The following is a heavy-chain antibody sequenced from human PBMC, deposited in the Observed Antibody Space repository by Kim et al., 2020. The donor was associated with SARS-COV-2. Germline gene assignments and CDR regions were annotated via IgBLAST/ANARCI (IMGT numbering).Heavy chain of an antibody. J-gene: IGHJ5*02. V-gene: IGHV1-69*13. CDR1: GGTFSSYA. CDR3: ARVRMGATSLAVHP. CDR2: IIPIFGTA. D-gene: IGHD1-26*01. Sequence: SVKVSGKASGGTFSSYAISWVRQAPGQGLEWMGGIIPIFGTANYAQKFQGRVTITADESTSTAYMELSSLRSEDTAVYYCARVRMGATSLAVHPWGQGTLVTVSS.